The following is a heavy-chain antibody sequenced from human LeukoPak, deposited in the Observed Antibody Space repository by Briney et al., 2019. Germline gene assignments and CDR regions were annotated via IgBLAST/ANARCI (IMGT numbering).Heavy chain of an antibody. Sequence: ASVKVSCKASGYTFTGYYMHWVRQAPGQGLEWMGRINPNSGGTNYAQKFQGRVTMTRDTSISTAYTELSRLRSDDTAVYYCARDGGYSYGYDSSGYYYDYWGQGTLVTVSS. CDR1: GYTFTGYY. J-gene: IGHJ4*02. CDR3: ARDGGYSYGYDSSGYYYDY. D-gene: IGHD5-18*01. V-gene: IGHV1-2*06. CDR2: INPNSGGT.